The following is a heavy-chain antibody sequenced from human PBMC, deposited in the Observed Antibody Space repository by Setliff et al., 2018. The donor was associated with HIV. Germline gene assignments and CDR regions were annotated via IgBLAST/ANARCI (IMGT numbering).Heavy chain of an antibody. Sequence: GASVKVSCKASGHGLIDYYFHWVRQAPGQGLEWMGWINPNSGDTNYVQKFQGRVTMTRDTSTNTAYMELRSLLSDDSALYYCVRDYPYAVAESRFGYWGQGTLVXXXS. V-gene: IGHV1-2*02. CDR2: INPNSGDT. D-gene: IGHD6-19*01. J-gene: IGHJ4*02. CDR3: VRDYPYAVAESRFGY. CDR1: GHGLIDYY.